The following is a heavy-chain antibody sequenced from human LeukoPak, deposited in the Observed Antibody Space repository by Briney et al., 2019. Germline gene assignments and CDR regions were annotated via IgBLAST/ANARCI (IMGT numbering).Heavy chain of an antibody. V-gene: IGHV4-59*01. CDR2: IYYSGST. CDR3: AKTYRYYDILTGYYPGYFDY. J-gene: IGHJ4*02. Sequence: PSETLSLTCTVSGGSISSYYWSWIRQPPGKGLEWIGYIYYSGSTNYNPSLKSRVTISVDTSKNQFSLKLRSVTAADTAVYYCAKTYRYYDILTGYYPGYFDYWGQGTLVTVSS. CDR1: GGSISSYY. D-gene: IGHD3-9*01.